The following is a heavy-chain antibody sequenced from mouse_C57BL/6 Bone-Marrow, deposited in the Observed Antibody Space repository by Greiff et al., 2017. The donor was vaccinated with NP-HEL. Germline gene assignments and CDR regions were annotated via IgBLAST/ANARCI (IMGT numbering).Heavy chain of an antibody. CDR3: ACWVYYVDY. CDR1: GFNIKDYY. J-gene: IGHJ2*01. V-gene: IGHV14-2*01. CDR2: IDPEDGET. Sequence: EVQLQQSGAELVKPGASVKLSCTASGFNIKDYYMHWVKHRTEQGLEWIGRIDPEDGETKYAPKFQCKATITADTSSNTAYLQLSSLTSEDTAVYYCACWVYYVDYWGQGTTLTVSS. D-gene: IGHD4-1*01.